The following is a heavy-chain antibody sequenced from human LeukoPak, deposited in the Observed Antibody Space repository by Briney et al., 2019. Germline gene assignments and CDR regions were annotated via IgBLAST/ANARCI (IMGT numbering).Heavy chain of an antibody. CDR1: GFIFSGSW. J-gene: IGHJ4*02. Sequence: PGGSLRLSCTASGFIFSGSWMAWIRQAPGKGLEWVAIIKKGGSEKYYVDSMKGRFTISRDNAKNSLFLQMNSLRAEDTAIYYCTTDTWYSAGHWGQGTLATVSS. CDR2: IKKGGSEK. V-gene: IGHV3-7*03. CDR3: TTDTWYSAGH. D-gene: IGHD2-15*01.